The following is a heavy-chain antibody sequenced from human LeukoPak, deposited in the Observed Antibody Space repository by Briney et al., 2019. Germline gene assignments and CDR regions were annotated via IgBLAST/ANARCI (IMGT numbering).Heavy chain of an antibody. D-gene: IGHD3-22*01. V-gene: IGHV3-21*01. J-gene: IGHJ4*02. CDR3: ARDRFRDSSGLLDY. CDR2: ISSSSSYI. CDR1: GFTFSSYS. Sequence: PGGSLRLSCAASGFTFSSYSMNWVRQAPGKGLEWVSSISSSSSYIYYADSVKGRFTISRDNAKNSLYLQMNSLRAEDTAVYYCARDRFRDSSGLLDYWGQGTLVTVSS.